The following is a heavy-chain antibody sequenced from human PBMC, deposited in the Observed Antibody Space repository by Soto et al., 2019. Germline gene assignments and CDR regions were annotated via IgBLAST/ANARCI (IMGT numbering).Heavy chain of an antibody. V-gene: IGHV1-3*01. CDR3: ARGGSSSWYDWFDP. J-gene: IGHJ5*02. CDR1: GYTFTSYA. D-gene: IGHD6-13*01. Sequence: ASVKVSCKASGYTFTSYAMHWVRQAPGQRLEWMGWINAGNGNTKYSQKFQGRVTITRDTSASTAYMELSSLRSEDTAVYYCARGGSSSWYDWFDPWGQGTLVTVSS. CDR2: INAGNGNT.